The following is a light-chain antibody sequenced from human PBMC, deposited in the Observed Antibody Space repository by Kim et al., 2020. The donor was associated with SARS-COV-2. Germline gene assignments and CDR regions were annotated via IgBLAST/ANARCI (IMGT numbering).Light chain of an antibody. Sequence: LLPGEQATHTCSASKSVSSCLAWYEQKPGQDPRLLIYNATNRTTGIPVRFIGSGSETDFTLTISSLEPEDFAVYYCQQRSNWPITFGQGTRLEIK. V-gene: IGKV3-11*01. CDR3: QQRSNWPIT. J-gene: IGKJ5*01. CDR1: KSVSSC. CDR2: NAT.